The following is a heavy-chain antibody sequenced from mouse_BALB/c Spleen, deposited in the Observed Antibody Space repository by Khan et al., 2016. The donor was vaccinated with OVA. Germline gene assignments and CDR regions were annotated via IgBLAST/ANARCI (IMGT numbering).Heavy chain of an antibody. Sequence: EVELVESGGGLVQPGGSRKLSCAASGFTFSDYGMAWVRQAPGKGHEWLSFISSLAYNFYYADTVTGRFTISRENAKNTLFLEMIILRSEDTAMYYCASGGKGGFAYWGQGTLVTVSA. J-gene: IGHJ3*01. CDR1: GFTFSDYG. CDR3: ASGGKGGFAY. D-gene: IGHD1-1*02. V-gene: IGHV5-15*02. CDR2: ISSLAYNF.